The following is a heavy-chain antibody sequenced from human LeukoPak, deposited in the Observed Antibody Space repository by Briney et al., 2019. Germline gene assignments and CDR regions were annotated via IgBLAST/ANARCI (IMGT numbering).Heavy chain of an antibody. CDR3: AREDKESRYYDFWSGYYIDY. Sequence: PVKVSCKASGYTFTGYYMHWVRQAPGQGLEWMGRIIPILGIANYAQKFQGRVTITADKSTSTAYMELSSLRSEDTAVYYCAREDKESRYYDFWSGYYIDYWGQGTLVTVSS. CDR2: IIPILGIA. CDR1: GYTFTGYY. J-gene: IGHJ4*02. D-gene: IGHD3-3*01. V-gene: IGHV1-69*04.